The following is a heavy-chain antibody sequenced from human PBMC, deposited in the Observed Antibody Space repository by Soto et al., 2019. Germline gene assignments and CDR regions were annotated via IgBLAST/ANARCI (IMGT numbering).Heavy chain of an antibody. CDR3: SRGGGYYYGSGTDAFDV. V-gene: IGHV3-21*01. J-gene: IGHJ3*01. CDR1: GFTFSNYI. D-gene: IGHD3-10*01. Sequence: EVQLLESGGGLVKPGGSLRPSCAASGFTFSNYIMNWVRQPPGQGLEWVASISGSSTYVYYADSLKGRIAISRDNAKNSLSLELNTLRVEDTAVYYCSRGGGYYYGSGTDAFDVWGQGTLVTVSS. CDR2: ISGSSTYV.